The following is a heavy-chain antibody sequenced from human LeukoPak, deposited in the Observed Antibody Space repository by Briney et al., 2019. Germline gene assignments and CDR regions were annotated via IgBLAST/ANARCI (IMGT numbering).Heavy chain of an antibody. J-gene: IGHJ4*02. CDR1: GFTFSSYA. CDR3: ARQPNSGSYTRFDY. CDR2: ISGSGGST. V-gene: IGHV3-23*01. Sequence: GGSLRLSCAASGFTFSSYAMSWVRQAPGKGLEWVSAISGSGGSTYYADSVKGRFTISRDNSKNTLYLQMNSLRAEDTAVYYCARQPNSGSYTRFDYWGQGTLVTVSS. D-gene: IGHD1-26*01.